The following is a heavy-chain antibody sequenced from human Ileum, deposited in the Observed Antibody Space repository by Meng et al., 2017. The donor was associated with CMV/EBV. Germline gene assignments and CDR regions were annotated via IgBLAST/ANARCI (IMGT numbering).Heavy chain of an antibody. V-gene: IGHV3-23*04. D-gene: IGHD5-12*01. CDR3: ARGGRYDPTEY. Sequence: EGEVGEAGGGFVKPGESLRLSCAASGFTFSSYAMSWVRQAPGKGLDWVSSISGSGGNTYYADSVKGRFTISRDNSKNTLYLQMNSLRAEDTALYYCARGGRYDPTEYWGQGTLVTVSS. CDR2: ISGSGGNT. CDR1: GFTFSSYA. J-gene: IGHJ4*02.